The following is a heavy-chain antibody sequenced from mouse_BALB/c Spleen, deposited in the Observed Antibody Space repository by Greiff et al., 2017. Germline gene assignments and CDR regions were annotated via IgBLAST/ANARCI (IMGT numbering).Heavy chain of an antibody. CDR1: GYTFTSYV. D-gene: IGHD2-1*01. J-gene: IGHJ1*01. Sequence: VQLQQSGPELVKPGASVKMSCKASGYTFTSYVMHWVKQKPGQGLEWIGYINPYNDGTKYNEKFKGKATLTSDKSSSTAYMELSSLTSEDSAVYYCANNGNYGGLYWYFDVWGAGTTVTVSS. CDR2: INPYNDGT. V-gene: IGHV1-14*01. CDR3: ANNGNYGGLYWYFDV.